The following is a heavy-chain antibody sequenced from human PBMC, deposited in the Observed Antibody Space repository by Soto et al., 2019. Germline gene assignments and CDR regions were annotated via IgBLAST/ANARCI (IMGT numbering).Heavy chain of an antibody. D-gene: IGHD3-3*01. CDR2: IIPIFGTA. CDR1: GGTFSSYA. Sequence: QVQLVKSGAEVKKPGSSVKVSCKASGGTFSSYAISWVRQAPGQGLEWMGGIIPIFGTANYAQKFQGRVTITADESTSTAIMELSSLRSEDTAVYFCASPGEGYDFLSGYPMIFDYWVQGTLVTVSS. CDR3: ASPGEGYDFLSGYPMIFDY. V-gene: IGHV1-69*01. J-gene: IGHJ4*02.